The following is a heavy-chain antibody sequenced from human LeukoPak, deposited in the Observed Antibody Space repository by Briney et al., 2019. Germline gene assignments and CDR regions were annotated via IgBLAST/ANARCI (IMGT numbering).Heavy chain of an antibody. CDR3: VRSLRYLYGMDV. CDR2: INHSGST. D-gene: IGHD3-9*01. V-gene: IGHV4-34*01. Sequence: PSETLSLTCAVYGGSFSGYYWSWLRQPPGKGLEWIGEINHSGSTNYNPSLTSRVTISVDTSKNQFSLKLSSVTAADTAVYYCVRSLRYLYGMDVWGQGTTVTVSS. CDR1: GGSFSGYY. J-gene: IGHJ6*02.